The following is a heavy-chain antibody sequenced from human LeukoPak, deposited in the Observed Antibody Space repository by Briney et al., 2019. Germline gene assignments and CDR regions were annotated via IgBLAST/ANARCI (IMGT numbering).Heavy chain of an antibody. CDR2: ISSSGSTI. D-gene: IGHD2-2*01. CDR1: GFTLSDYY. V-gene: IGHV3-11*01. CDR3: ASAIPPPPDAFDI. J-gene: IGHJ3*02. Sequence: GGSLRLSCAASGFTLSDYYMSWIRQAPGKGLEWVSYISSSGSTIYYADSVKGRFTISRDNAKNSLYLQMNSLRAEDTAVYYCASAIPPPPDAFDIWGQGTMVTVSS.